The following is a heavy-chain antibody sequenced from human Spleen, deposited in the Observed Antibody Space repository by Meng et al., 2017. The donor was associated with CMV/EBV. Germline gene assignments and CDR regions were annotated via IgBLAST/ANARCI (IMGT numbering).Heavy chain of an antibody. J-gene: IGHJ4*02. Sequence: TVSGGSISSGGYYWSWIRQHPGKGLEWIGCIYYSGSTYYNPSLKSRVTISVDTSKNQFSLKLSSVTAADTAVYYCARDGGASSGIDYWGQGTPVTVSS. CDR3: ARDGGASSGIDY. D-gene: IGHD3-10*01. V-gene: IGHV4-31*02. CDR2: IYYSGST. CDR1: GGSISSGGYY.